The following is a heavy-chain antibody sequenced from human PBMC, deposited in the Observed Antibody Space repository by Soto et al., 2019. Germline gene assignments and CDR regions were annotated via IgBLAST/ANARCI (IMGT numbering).Heavy chain of an antibody. CDR3: ARRVRGVIISRWVGVFDY. D-gene: IGHD3-10*01. CDR1: GGSISSGGYY. J-gene: IGHJ4*02. V-gene: IGHV4-31*03. Sequence: QVQLQESGPGLVKPSQTLSLTCTVSGGSISSGGYYWSWIRQHPGKGLEWIGYIYYSGSTYYNPSLKSRVTISVDTSKNQFSLKLSSVTAADTAVYYCARRVRGVIISRWVGVFDYWGQGTLVTVSS. CDR2: IYYSGST.